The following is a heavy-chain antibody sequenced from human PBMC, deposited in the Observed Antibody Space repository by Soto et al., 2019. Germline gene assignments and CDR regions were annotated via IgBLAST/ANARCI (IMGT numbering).Heavy chain of an antibody. V-gene: IGHV3-74*01. CDR1: GFTFSDYW. D-gene: IGHD2-2*01. CDR2: IYSDGSST. J-gene: IGHJ5*02. CDR3: TKSNSFDP. Sequence: EVQLVESGGGLVQPGGSLRLSCAASGFTFSDYWMNWVRQAPGKGLVWVSCIYSDGSSTSYADTVKGRFTISRDNAKKPLYQQMNLLTADGTGVYAGTKSNSFDPWGHVPLVSLSS.